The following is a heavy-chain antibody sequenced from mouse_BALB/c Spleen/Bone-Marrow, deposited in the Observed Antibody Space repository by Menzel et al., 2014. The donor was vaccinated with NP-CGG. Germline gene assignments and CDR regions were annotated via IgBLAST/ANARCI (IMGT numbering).Heavy chain of an antibody. Sequence: EVHLVESGGGLVQPGGSLKLSCAASGFDFSIYWMSWVRQAPGKGLEWIGEINPDSSTTNYTPSLKDKSIISRDNAKNTLYLQMSKVRSEDTALYYCGRQGYYGYFAYWGQGTLVTVSA. D-gene: IGHD1-2*01. V-gene: IGHV4-1*02. J-gene: IGHJ3*01. CDR1: GFDFSIYW. CDR3: GRQGYYGYFAY. CDR2: INPDSSTT.